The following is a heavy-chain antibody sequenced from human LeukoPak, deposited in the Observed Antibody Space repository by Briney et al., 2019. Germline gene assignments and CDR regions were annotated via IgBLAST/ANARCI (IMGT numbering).Heavy chain of an antibody. CDR1: GYTLTELS. J-gene: IGHJ5*02. CDR2: FDPEDGET. CDR3: ATEARGYCSSTSCYRWFDP. D-gene: IGHD2-2*03. V-gene: IGHV1-24*01. Sequence: ASVKVSCKVSGYTLTELSMHWVRQAPGKGLEWMGGFDPEDGETIYAQKFQGRVTMTEDTSTDTDYMELSSLRSEDTAVYYCATEARGYCSSTSCYRWFDPWGQGTLVTVSS.